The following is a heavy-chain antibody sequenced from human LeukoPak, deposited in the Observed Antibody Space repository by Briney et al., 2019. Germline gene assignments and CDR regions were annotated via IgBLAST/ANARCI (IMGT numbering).Heavy chain of an antibody. Sequence: SVKVSCKASGYTFTGYYMHWVRQAPGQGLEWMGRINPNSGGTNYAQKFQGRVTMTRDTSISTAYMELSRLRSDDTAVYYCARRVFKGLVPAAIWFDPWGQGTLVTVSS. V-gene: IGHV1-2*06. D-gene: IGHD2-2*01. CDR3: ARRVFKGLVPAAIWFDP. J-gene: IGHJ5*02. CDR2: INPNSGGT. CDR1: GYTFTGYY.